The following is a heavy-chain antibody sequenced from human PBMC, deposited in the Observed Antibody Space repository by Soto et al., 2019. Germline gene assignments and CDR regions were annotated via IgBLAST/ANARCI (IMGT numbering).Heavy chain of an antibody. V-gene: IGHV3-66*01. CDR2: IYSGGST. J-gene: IGHJ4*02. CDR1: GFTVSSNY. Sequence: EVQLVESGGGLVQPGGSLRLSCAASGFTVSSNYMSWVRQAPGKGLEWVSVIYSGGSTYYADSVKGRFTISRDNSKNTLNLQMNSLRAKDTAVNYCARVYFRSWHTLGYFDYWGQATLVT. CDR3: ARVYFRSWHTLGYFDY. D-gene: IGHD6-13*01.